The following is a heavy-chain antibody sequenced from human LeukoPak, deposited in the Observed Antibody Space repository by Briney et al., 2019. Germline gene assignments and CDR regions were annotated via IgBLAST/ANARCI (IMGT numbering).Heavy chain of an antibody. CDR3: AKDGGTYYYDSSGYPDY. V-gene: IGHV3-23*01. CDR1: GFTFSSYA. D-gene: IGHD3-22*01. Sequence: PGGSLRLSCAASGFTFSSYAMNWVRQAPGKGLEWVAGVSDSGGATYYADSVEGRFTVSRDNPKNTLYLQMNSLKAEDTAVYYCAKDGGTYYYDSSGYPDYWGQGALVTVSS. CDR2: VSDSGGAT. J-gene: IGHJ4*02.